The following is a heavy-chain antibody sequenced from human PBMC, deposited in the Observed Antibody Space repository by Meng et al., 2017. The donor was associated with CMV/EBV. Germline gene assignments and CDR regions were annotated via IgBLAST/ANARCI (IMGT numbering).Heavy chain of an antibody. V-gene: IGHV4-30-4*08. CDR2: IYYSGTT. J-gene: IGHJ4*02. CDR1: GGSTSSGHYY. CDR3: ARLSGSGTTSTGYHYAFDS. Sequence: PVLVNTSHPLSLPCSVSGGSTSSGHYYWSWIRHPPGKGLEWIGYIYYSGTTYYNPSLESRVTISVDTSKNQFSLNLSSVTAADTAVYYCARLSGSGTTSTGYHYAFDSWGQGTLVTVSS. D-gene: IGHD3-22*01.